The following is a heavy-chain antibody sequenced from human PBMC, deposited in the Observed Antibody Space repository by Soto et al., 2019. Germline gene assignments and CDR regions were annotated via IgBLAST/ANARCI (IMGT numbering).Heavy chain of an antibody. Sequence: EVQLVESGGGLVQPGGSLRLSCAASGFTFSSYSMNWVRQAPGKGLEWVAYITMRSGTIYYADSVKGRFTISRDNAKNSLYLQMNSLRAEDTAVYYGARDDTVFRGPSVSIMEARPRKGYFDLWGRGTLVTVSS. V-gene: IGHV3-48*01. CDR1: GFTFSSYS. CDR2: ITMRSGTI. D-gene: IGHD3-16*01. J-gene: IGHJ2*01. CDR3: ARDDTVFRGPSVSIMEARPRKGYFDL.